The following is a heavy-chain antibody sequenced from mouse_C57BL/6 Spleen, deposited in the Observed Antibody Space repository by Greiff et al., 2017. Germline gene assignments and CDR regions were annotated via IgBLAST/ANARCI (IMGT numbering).Heavy chain of an antibody. CDR1: GFTFSDYY. J-gene: IGHJ4*01. D-gene: IGHD1-1*01. Sequence: DVHLVESGGGLVQPGGSLKLSCAASGFTFSDYYMYWVRQTPEKRLEWVAYISNGGGSTYYPDTVKGRFTISRDNAKNTLYLQMSRLKSEDTAMYYCAMDYYGSRIYAMDYWGQGTSVTVSS. V-gene: IGHV5-12*01. CDR2: ISNGGGST. CDR3: AMDYYGSRIYAMDY.